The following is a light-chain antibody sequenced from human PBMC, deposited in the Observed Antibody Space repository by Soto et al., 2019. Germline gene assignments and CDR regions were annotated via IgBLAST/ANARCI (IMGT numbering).Light chain of an antibody. J-gene: IGLJ1*01. V-gene: IGLV7-46*01. Sequence: QTVVTQEPSLTVSPGGTVTLTCGSSTGAVTGGHYPYWFQQKPGQAPTTLIYDKSDKHSWTPARFSGSLLGGKAALTLSGAQPEDEAEYYCLLSYPGARVFGTGTKVTVL. CDR1: TGAVTGGHY. CDR3: LLSYPGARV. CDR2: DKS.